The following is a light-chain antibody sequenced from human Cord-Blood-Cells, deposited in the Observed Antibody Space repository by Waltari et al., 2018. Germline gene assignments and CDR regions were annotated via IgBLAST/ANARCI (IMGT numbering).Light chain of an antibody. J-gene: IGLJ2*01. Sequence: ALPPSPSFSFSFGQTVRITCQGDSLTSYYASWYQQKPGQAPVLVIYGKNNRPSGIPDRFSGSSSGNTASLTITGAQAEDEADYYCNSRDSSGNHVVFGGGTKLTVL. CDR2: GKN. CDR3: NSRDSSGNHVV. V-gene: IGLV3-19*01. CDR1: SLTSYY.